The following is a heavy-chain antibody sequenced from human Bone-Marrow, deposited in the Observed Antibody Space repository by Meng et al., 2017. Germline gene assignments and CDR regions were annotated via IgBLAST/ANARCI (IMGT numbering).Heavy chain of an antibody. CDR2: IYYSGST. CDR3: ARDSDGDHYFYYYGIDV. CDR1: GGSISSSSYY. V-gene: IGHV4-39*07. D-gene: IGHD4-17*01. Sequence: SETLSLTCTVSGGSISSSSYYWGWIRQPPGKGLEWIGSIYYSGSTYYNPSLKSRVTISVDTSKNQFSLKLSSVTAADTAVYYCARDSDGDHYFYYYGIDVWGQGTTVTVSS. J-gene: IGHJ6*02.